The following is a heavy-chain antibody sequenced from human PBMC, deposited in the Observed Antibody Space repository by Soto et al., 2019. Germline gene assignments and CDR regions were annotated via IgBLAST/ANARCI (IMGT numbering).Heavy chain of an antibody. D-gene: IGHD3-16*01. V-gene: IGHV4-59*07. Sequence: QVQPQESGPGLVKPSDSLSLTCTVSGGSINSDYWSWIRQPPGKGLEWIGRISYTGSTNYNPSLKRRVTISPDTSKTQFSLKLSSVTAADTAVYYCARGADGDYFDSWGQGTLVTVSS. CDR2: ISYTGST. CDR1: GGSINSDY. J-gene: IGHJ4*02. CDR3: ARGADGDYFDS.